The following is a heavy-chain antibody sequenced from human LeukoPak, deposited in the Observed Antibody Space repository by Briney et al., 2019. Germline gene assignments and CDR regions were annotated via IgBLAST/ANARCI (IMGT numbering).Heavy chain of an antibody. CDR3: ARERGYYYYMDV. D-gene: IGHD3-10*01. V-gene: IGHV4-59*01. CDR2: IYYGGST. Sequence: SETLSLTCTVSGGSISSYYWSWIRQPPGKGLEWIGYIYYGGSTNYNPSLKSRVTISVDTSKNQFSLKLSSVTAADTAVYYCARERGYYYYMDVWGKGTTVTVSS. J-gene: IGHJ6*03. CDR1: GGSISSYY.